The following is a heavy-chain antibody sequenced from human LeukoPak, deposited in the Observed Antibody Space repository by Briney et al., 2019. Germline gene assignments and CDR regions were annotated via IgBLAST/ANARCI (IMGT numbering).Heavy chain of an antibody. CDR1: GYTFTCYY. CDR2: INPNSGGT. V-gene: IGHV1-2*04. Sequence: ASVKVSCKASGYTFTCYYMHWVRQAPGQGLEWMGWINPNSGGTNYAQKFQGWVTMPGDTSISTAYMELSRLRSDDTAVYYCARESDIAVAGTGYYFDYWGQGTLVTVSS. D-gene: IGHD6-19*01. CDR3: ARESDIAVAGTGYYFDY. J-gene: IGHJ4*02.